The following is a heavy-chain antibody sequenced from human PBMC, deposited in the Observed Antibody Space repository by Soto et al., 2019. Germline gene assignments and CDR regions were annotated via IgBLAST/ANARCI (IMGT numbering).Heavy chain of an antibody. CDR3: AREAGPDRWFDP. J-gene: IGHJ5*02. V-gene: IGHV4-4*07. CDR1: GASISSYF. Sequence: TLSLTCTVSGASISSYFWTWIRQPAGKGLDWIGRISTSGTTNYNPSLKSRVTMSVDTSKNHFSLNLSSVTAADTAVYYCAREAGPDRWFDPWGQGTLVTVPS. CDR2: ISTSGTT. D-gene: IGHD6-19*01.